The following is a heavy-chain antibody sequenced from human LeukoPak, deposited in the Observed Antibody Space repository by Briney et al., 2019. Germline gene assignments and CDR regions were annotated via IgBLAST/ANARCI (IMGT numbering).Heavy chain of an antibody. CDR1: GFTFSSYA. D-gene: IGHD4-17*01. J-gene: IGHJ6*03. V-gene: IGHV3-30*04. Sequence: PGGSLRLSCAASGFTFSSYAMHWVRQAPGKGLEWVAVISYDGSNKYYADSVKGRFTISRDNSKNTLYLQMNSLRAEDTAVYYCAKDGATVTTFRPNYYYYYYMDVWGKGTTVTISS. CDR2: ISYDGSNK. CDR3: AKDGATVTTFRPNYYYYYYMDV.